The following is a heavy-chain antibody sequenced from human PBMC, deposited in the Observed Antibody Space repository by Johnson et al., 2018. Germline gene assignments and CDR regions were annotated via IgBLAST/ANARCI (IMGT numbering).Heavy chain of an antibody. D-gene: IGHD2-15*01. V-gene: IGHV3-33*01. CDR3: VGYFSCGSGYSSDDHCYDMDL. CDR1: GFRFSSYG. J-gene: IGHJ6*02. CDR2: IWCDGMKK. Sequence: QVQLVESGGGVVQPGGSLRLSCEASGFRFSSYGMHWVRQAPGKGLEWVAVIWCDGMKKYYVESVKGRLTISRDNSKNTFFLQRDSLRAEDTGVYFWVGYFSCGSGYSSDDHCYDMDLWGQGTAVIVSS.